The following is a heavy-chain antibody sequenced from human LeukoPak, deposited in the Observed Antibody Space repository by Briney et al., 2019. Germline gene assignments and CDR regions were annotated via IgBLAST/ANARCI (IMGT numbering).Heavy chain of an antibody. J-gene: IGHJ4*02. CDR3: ATLYDFWSGYYKYYFDY. CDR1: GFTFSSYS. CDR2: ISSSSSTI. Sequence: GGSLRLSCAASGFTFSSYSMNWVRQAPGKGLEWVSYISSSSSTIYYADSVKGRFTISRDNAKNSLYLQMNSLRAEDTAVYYCATLYDFWSGYYKYYFDYWGQGTLVTVSS. V-gene: IGHV3-48*01. D-gene: IGHD3-3*01.